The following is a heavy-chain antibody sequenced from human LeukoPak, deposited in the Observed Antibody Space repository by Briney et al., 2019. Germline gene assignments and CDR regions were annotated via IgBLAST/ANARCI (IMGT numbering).Heavy chain of an antibody. CDR1: GFTFSSYE. Sequence: GGSLRLSCAASGFTFSSYEMNWVRQAPGKGLEWVSYISSSGSTIYYADSVKGRFTISRDNAKNSLYLQMNSLRDEDTAVYYCARDDHYYDSSGYSPGGFDPWGQGTLVTVSS. J-gene: IGHJ5*02. CDR2: ISSSGSTI. D-gene: IGHD3-22*01. CDR3: ARDDHYYDSSGYSPGGFDP. V-gene: IGHV3-48*03.